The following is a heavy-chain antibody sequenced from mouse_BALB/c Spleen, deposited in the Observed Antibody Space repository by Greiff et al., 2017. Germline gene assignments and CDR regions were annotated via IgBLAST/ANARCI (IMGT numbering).Heavy chain of an antibody. CDR1: GYSFTGYY. V-gene: IGHV1-31*01. D-gene: IGHD1-1*01. Sequence: VQLQQSGPELVKPGASVKISCKASGYSFTGYYMHWVKQSHVKSLEWIGRINPYNGATSYNQNFKDKASLTVDKSSSTAYMDLHSLTSEDSAVYYCARGSSYFDYWGQGTTLTVSS. CDR2: INPYNGAT. J-gene: IGHJ2*01. CDR3: ARGSSYFDY.